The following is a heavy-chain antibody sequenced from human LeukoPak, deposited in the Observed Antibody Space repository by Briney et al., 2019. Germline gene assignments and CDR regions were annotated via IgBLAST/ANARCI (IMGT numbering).Heavy chain of an antibody. D-gene: IGHD6-13*01. CDR3: ARSARLGSSLSSLDY. CDR1: GDIFSSNSAA. CDR2: KYYRYNLYK. Sequence: QTLTLTCAISGDIFSSNSAAWNWSTQAQARGLVWLVRKYYRYNLYKYYAVSVKSRITINPDKSKNQFSLQLNSVTPEDTVVYYCARSARLGSSLSSLDYWGQGTLVTVSS. V-gene: IGHV6-1*01. J-gene: IGHJ4*02.